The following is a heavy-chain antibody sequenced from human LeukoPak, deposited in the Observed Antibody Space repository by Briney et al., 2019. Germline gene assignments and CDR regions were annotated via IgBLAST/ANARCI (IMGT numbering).Heavy chain of an antibody. CDR2: IYHSGST. V-gene: IGHV4-38-2*02. Sequence: PSETLSLTCTVSGYSISSGYYWGWIRQPPGKGLEWIGSIYHSGSTYYNPSLKSRVTISVDTSKNQFSLKLSSVTAADTAVYYCARAKGYYYDSSGPNWFDPWGQGTLVTVSS. CDR1: GYSISSGYY. D-gene: IGHD3-22*01. J-gene: IGHJ5*02. CDR3: ARAKGYYYDSSGPNWFDP.